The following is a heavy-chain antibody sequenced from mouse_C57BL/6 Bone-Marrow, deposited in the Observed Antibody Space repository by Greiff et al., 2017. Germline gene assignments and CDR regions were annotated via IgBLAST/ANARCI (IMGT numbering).Heavy chain of an antibody. V-gene: IGHV5-6*02. Sequence: EVKLMESGGDLVKPGGSLKLSCAASGFTFSSYGMSWVRQTPDKRLEWVATISSGGSYTYYPDSVKGRFTISRDNAKNTLYLQMGSLKSEDTAMYYCARRGLRVSAWFAYWGQGTLVTVSA. CDR3: ARRGLRVSAWFAY. CDR1: GFTFSSYG. CDR2: ISSGGSYT. D-gene: IGHD2-4*01. J-gene: IGHJ3*01.